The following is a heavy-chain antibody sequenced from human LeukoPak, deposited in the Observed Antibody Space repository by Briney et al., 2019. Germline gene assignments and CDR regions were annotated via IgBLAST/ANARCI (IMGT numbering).Heavy chain of an antibody. V-gene: IGHV3-74*01. J-gene: IGHJ6*02. Sequence: GGSLRLSCAASGFTFSSYWMHWVRQAPGKGLVWVSRINSDGSSTSYADSVKGRFTISRDNAKNTLHLQMNSLRAEDTAVYYCASELRPRRREVYYYGMDVWGQGATVTVSS. CDR2: INSDGSST. CDR3: ASELRPRRREVYYYGMDV. D-gene: IGHD5-24*01. CDR1: GFTFSSYW.